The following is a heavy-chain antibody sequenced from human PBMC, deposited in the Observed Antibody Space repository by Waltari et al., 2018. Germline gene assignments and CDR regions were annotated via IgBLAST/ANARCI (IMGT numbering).Heavy chain of an antibody. CDR2: FKFRSDGGTA. CDR3: TTDFHSEYAEYYFDN. D-gene: IGHD2-2*01. CDR1: GFSLHRAW. V-gene: IGHV3-15*01. J-gene: IGHJ4*02. Sequence: VELVDSGGGSVKPGGSLRVSGAASGFSLHRAWMSWSRQRPGKGLEWVGRFKFRSDGGTADYAAPVKDRFFISRDDSKPTLYLQMNSLKTEDTAVYYCTTDFHSEYAEYYFDNWTQGTLVTVSS.